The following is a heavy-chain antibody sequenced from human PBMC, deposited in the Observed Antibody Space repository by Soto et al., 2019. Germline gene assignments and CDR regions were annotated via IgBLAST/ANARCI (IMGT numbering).Heavy chain of an antibody. V-gene: IGHV3-23*01. D-gene: IGHD3-9*01. Sequence: EVQLLESGGGLVQPGGSLRLSCAASGFTFSSYAMSWVRQAPGKGLEWVSAISGSGGSTYYADSVKGRFTISRDNSKNTLYLQMNSLRAEDTAVYYCAKDRQLRYFDWLSQADYYYGMDVWGQGPTVTVSS. CDR2: ISGSGGST. J-gene: IGHJ6*02. CDR1: GFTFSSYA. CDR3: AKDRQLRYFDWLSQADYYYGMDV.